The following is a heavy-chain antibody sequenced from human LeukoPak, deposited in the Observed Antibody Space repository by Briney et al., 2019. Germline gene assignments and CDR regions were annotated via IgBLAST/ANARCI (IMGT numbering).Heavy chain of an antibody. CDR1: GGSFSGYY. CDR2: INHSGST. Sequence: SETLSLTCAVYGGSFSGYYWSWIRQPPGKGLEWIGEINHSGSTNYNPSLKSRVTISVDTSKNQFSLKLSSVTAADTAVYYCARGTVTTSYFDYWGRGTLVTVSS. CDR3: ARGTVTTSYFDY. D-gene: IGHD4-17*01. J-gene: IGHJ4*02. V-gene: IGHV4-34*01.